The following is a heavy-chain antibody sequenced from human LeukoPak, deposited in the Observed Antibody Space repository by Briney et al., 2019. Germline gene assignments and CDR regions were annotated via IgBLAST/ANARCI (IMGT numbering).Heavy chain of an antibody. V-gene: IGHV4-39*02. J-gene: IGHJ5*02. CDR1: GGSISSSSYY. CDR3: AREGGYSSSWYIFNWFDP. D-gene: IGHD6-13*01. Sequence: KSSETLSLTCSVSGGSISSSSYYWGWIRQPPGKGLEWIGNIYYSGSTYYIPSLKSRVTISVDTSKNQFSLKLTSVTAADTAVYYCAREGGYSSSWYIFNWFDPWGQGTLVTVSS. CDR2: IYYSGST.